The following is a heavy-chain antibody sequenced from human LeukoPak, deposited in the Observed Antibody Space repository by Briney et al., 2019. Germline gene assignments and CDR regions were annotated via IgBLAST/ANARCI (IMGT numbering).Heavy chain of an antibody. D-gene: IGHD4-11*01. CDR1: GGSFSGYY. Sequence: SETLSLTCAVYGGSFSGYYWSWIRQPPGKGLEWIGEINHSGSTNYNPSLKSRVTISVDTSKNQFSLKLSSVTAADTAVYYCARSYRYSNHFDYRGQGTLVTVSS. CDR3: ARSYRYSNHFDY. V-gene: IGHV4-34*01. CDR2: INHSGST. J-gene: IGHJ4*02.